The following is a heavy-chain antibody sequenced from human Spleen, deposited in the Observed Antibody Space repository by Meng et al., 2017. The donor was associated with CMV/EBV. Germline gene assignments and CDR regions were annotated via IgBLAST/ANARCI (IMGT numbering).Heavy chain of an antibody. Sequence: SGGTSSGYFISWVRQDPGQGLEWMGWMNPYSGNTGFAQRFQGRVTITRNTSISTAYMELSSLRSEDTAVYYCARGRRDTIMVGAADYWGQGTLVTVSS. V-gene: IGHV1-8*03. CDR3: ARGRRDTIMVGAADY. J-gene: IGHJ4*01. D-gene: IGHD5-18*01. CDR1: GGTSSGYF. CDR2: MNPYSGNT.